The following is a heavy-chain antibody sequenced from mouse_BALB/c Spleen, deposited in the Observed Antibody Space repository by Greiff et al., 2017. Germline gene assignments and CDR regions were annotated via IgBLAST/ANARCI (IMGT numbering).Heavy chain of an antibody. V-gene: IGHV2-9*02. CDR1: GFSLTSYG. Sequence: VQGVESGPGLVAPSQSLSITCTVSGFSLTSYGVHWVRQPPGKGLEWLGVIWAGGSTNYNSALMSRLSISKDNSKSQVFLKMNSLQTDDTAMYYCARDRGYGKAWFAYWGQGTLVTVSA. J-gene: IGHJ3*01. D-gene: IGHD2-10*02. CDR3: ARDRGYGKAWFAY. CDR2: IWAGGST.